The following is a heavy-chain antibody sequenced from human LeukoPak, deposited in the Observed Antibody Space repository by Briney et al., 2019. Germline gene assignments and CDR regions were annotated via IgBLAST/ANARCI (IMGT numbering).Heavy chain of an antibody. Sequence: GESLKISCKGSGYSFTSYWIGWVRQMPGKGLEWMGIIYPGDSDTRYSPSFQGQVTISADKSISTAYLQWSSLKASDTAMYYCARPVEAQGYSGHDVDYWGQGTLVTVSS. CDR2: IYPGDSDT. J-gene: IGHJ4*02. V-gene: IGHV5-51*01. CDR1: GYSFTSYW. CDR3: ARPVEAQGYSGHDVDY. D-gene: IGHD5-12*01.